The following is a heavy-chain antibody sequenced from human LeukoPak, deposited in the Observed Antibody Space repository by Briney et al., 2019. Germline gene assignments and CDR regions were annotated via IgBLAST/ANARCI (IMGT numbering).Heavy chain of an antibody. CDR1: GYSIRSGYY. CDR2: IYHSGST. D-gene: IGHD3-3*01. Sequence: KPSETLSLSCDVSGYSIRSGYYWGWIRQSPGKGLEWIGSIYHSGSTSKNPSLKSRVAISVDTSKNQFSLNLSSVTAADTAVYYCARAGSMFGVLVFDYWGQGTLVTVSS. V-gene: IGHV4-38-2*01. CDR3: ARAGSMFGVLVFDY. J-gene: IGHJ4*02.